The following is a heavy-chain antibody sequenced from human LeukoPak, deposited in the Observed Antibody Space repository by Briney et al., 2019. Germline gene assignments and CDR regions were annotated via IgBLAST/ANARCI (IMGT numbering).Heavy chain of an antibody. Sequence: SETLSLTCTVSGDSIRSGDYYWSWIRQPPGRGLEWIGYIYYSVTTYYNPSLKSRVTIEVDTSKNQFSLRLSSVTAADTAVYYCARVETSYYGSGTYEDWFDPWGQGTLVIVSS. V-gene: IGHV4-30-4*01. CDR2: IYYSVTT. D-gene: IGHD3-10*01. CDR1: GDSIRSGDYY. CDR3: ARVETSYYGSGTYEDWFDP. J-gene: IGHJ5*02.